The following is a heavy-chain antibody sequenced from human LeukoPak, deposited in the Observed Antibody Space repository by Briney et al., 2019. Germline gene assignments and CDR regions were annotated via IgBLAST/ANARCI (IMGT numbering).Heavy chain of an antibody. V-gene: IGHV4-39*07. J-gene: IGHJ4*02. D-gene: IGHD3-10*01. Sequence: PSETLSLTCTVSGGSISSSSYYWGWIRQPPGKGLEWIGSIYYSGSTYYNPSLKSRVTISVDTSKNQFSLKLSSVTAADTAVYYCARASWFGELLGPFDYWGQGTLVTVSS. CDR1: GGSISSSSYY. CDR3: ARASWFGELLGPFDY. CDR2: IYYSGST.